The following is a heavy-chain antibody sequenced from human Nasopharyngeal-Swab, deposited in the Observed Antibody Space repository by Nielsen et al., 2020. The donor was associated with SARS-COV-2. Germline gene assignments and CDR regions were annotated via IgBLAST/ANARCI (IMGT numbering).Heavy chain of an antibody. CDR1: GFTFSNSG. CDR3: AKDVHADYGGIDY. CDR2: ISYDGSNE. V-gene: IGHV3-30*18. J-gene: IGHJ4*02. Sequence: GESLKISCAASGFTFSNSGMDWVRQAPGKGLEWVAVISYDGSNEYYGDSVKGRFTISRDNSKNTLYLQTNSLRVDDTAVYYCAKDVHADYGGIDYWGQGILVTVSS. D-gene: IGHD4/OR15-4a*01.